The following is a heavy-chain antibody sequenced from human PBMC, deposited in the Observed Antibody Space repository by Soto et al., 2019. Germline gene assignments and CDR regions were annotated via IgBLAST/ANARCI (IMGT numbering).Heavy chain of an antibody. V-gene: IGHV4-31*03. CDR3: ARVQYQDILTDYSPRRSSDY. CDR1: VGSISSGNHY. CDR2: IYHSGTA. J-gene: IGHJ4*02. D-gene: IGHD3-9*01. Sequence: SETLSLTCTFSVGSISSGNHYCSWMRQHPWKGLEWIGYIYHSGTAYYNPSLKSRVIMSVDTSKNQFSLNLKSVTAADTATYYCARVQYQDILTDYSPRRSSDYWGQGAMVTVX.